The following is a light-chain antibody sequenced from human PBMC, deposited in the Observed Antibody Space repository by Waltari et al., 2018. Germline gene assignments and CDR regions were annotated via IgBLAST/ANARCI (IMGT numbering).Light chain of an antibody. Sequence: DILMTQSPSSLSASLGDRVTLTCQASQGISSWLAWYQQKPGKPPKLLIYKASTLQSGVPSRFSGSGSGTDFTLTISSLQPEDFATYFCQQYNSAPPTFGGGTKVDIK. CDR1: QGISSW. CDR2: KAS. CDR3: QQYNSAPPT. J-gene: IGKJ4*01. V-gene: IGKV1-5*03.